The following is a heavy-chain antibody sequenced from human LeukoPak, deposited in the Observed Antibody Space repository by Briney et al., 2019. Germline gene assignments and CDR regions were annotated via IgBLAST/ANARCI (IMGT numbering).Heavy chain of an antibody. CDR3: VRASSGSGYYYGHYYYYGMDV. CDR2: ISYDGSNK. D-gene: IGHD3-22*01. CDR1: GFTFSSYG. Sequence: PGGSLRLSCAASGFTFSSYGMHWVRQAPGKGLEWVAVISYDGSNKYYADSVKGRITISRDHAENSLYLQMSSLRAEDTAVYYCVRASSGSGYYYGHYYYYGMDVWGQGTTVTVSS. V-gene: IGHV3-30*03. J-gene: IGHJ6*02.